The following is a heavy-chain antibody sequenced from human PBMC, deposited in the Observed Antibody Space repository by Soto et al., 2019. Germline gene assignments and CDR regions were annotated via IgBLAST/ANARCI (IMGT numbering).Heavy chain of an antibody. V-gene: IGHV4-30-4*01. D-gene: IGHD3-10*02. J-gene: IGHJ6*02. CDR1: GGPISSGDDF. CDR3: ASVRAKWNGYYYYGMDG. CDR2: IYYSGRA. Sequence: QVQLQESGPGLVKPSQTLSLTCTVSGGPISSGDDFWTWIRQPPGKGLAWIGYIYYSGRAYYNPSVKSRRTMSVDTSTNQCSLKRSSVTAADTAVYYCASVRAKWNGYYYYGMDGWGQGPRVTGSS.